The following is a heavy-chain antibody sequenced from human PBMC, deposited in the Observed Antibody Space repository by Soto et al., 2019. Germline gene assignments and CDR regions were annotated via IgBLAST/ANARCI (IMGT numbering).Heavy chain of an antibody. J-gene: IGHJ3*02. D-gene: IGHD5-12*01. CDR3: TTDGYNFLRGYAFDI. V-gene: IGHV3-15*01. Sequence: NPGGSLRLSCAASGFTFSNAWMSWVRQAPGKGLEWVGRIKSKTDGGTTDYAAPVKGRFTVSRDDSKNTLYLQMNSLKTEDTAVYYCTTDGYNFLRGYAFDIWGQGTMVTVSS. CDR2: IKSKTDGGTT. CDR1: GFTFSNAW.